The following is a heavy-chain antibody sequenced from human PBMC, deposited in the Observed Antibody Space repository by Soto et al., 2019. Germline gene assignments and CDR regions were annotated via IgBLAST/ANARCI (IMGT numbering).Heavy chain of an antibody. CDR1: GFMFSTTD. V-gene: IGHV3-23*01. J-gene: IGHJ5*02. D-gene: IGHD3-10*01. CDR3: VKNSGWFNT. Sequence: VGSLRLSCAASGFMFSTTDMSWVRQAPGKGLEWLTTIEGSGEITYYADSVKGRFTISRDNSKSTVYLQMDSLTADDTAVYFCVKNSGWFNTWGQGTPVTVSS. CDR2: IEGSGEIT.